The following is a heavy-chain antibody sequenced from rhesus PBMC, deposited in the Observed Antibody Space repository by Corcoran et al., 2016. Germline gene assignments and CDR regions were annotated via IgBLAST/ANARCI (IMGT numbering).Heavy chain of an antibody. J-gene: IGHJ4*01. V-gene: IGHV4-147*01. D-gene: IGHD3-28*01. CDR2: IYGTRGST. Sequence: QVQLQESGPGLVKPSETLSLTCAVSGASITNNYWSGIRQSPGKGLDWIGRIYGTRGSTRYNSSLTSRVTISRDTSKNQFSLKLYSVTAADTAVYYCAMYDTMTALDYWGQGVLVTVSS. CDR3: AMYDTMTALDY. CDR1: GASITNNY.